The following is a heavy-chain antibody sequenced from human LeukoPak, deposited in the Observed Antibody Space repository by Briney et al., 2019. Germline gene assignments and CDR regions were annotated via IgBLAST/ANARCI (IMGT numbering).Heavy chain of an antibody. CDR2: ISSSSSYI. V-gene: IGHV3-21*01. J-gene: IGHJ4*02. CDR3: ARRVGGTYYYDSSGYYHDY. D-gene: IGHD3-22*01. CDR1: GFTFSSYS. Sequence: GGSLRLSCAASGFTFSSYSTNWVRQAPGKGLEWVSSISSSSSYIYYADSVKGRFTISRDNAKNSLYLQMNSLRAEDTAVYYCARRVGGTYYYDSSGYYHDYWGPGTLVTVSS.